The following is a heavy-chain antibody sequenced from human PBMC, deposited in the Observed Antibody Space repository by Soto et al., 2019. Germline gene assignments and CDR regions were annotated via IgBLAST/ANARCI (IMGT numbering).Heavy chain of an antibody. CDR3: ARGPSSFDY. D-gene: IGHD6-6*01. J-gene: IGHJ4*02. CDR1: GFTFSSYA. Sequence: GGSLRLSCAASGFTFSSYAMHWVRQAPGKGLEWVAVISYDGSNKYYEDSVKGRFTISRDNPKNTLYLQMNSLRAEDTAVYYCARGPSSFDYSGQGTLLTPS. V-gene: IGHV3-30-3*01. CDR2: ISYDGSNK.